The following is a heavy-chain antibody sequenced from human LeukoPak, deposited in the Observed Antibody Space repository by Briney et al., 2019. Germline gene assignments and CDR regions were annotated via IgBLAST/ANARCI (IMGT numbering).Heavy chain of an antibody. CDR2: NYYSGST. CDR1: GGSISSSSYY. CDR3: ALLRGSGSYYNSYYYMDV. Sequence: SGTLSLTCTVSGGSISSSSYYWGWIRQPPGKGLEWIGSNYYSGSTYYNPSLKSRVTISVDTSKNQFSLKLSSVTAADTAVYYCALLRGSGSYYNSYYYMDVWGKGTTVTVSS. J-gene: IGHJ6*03. V-gene: IGHV4-39*07. D-gene: IGHD3-10*01.